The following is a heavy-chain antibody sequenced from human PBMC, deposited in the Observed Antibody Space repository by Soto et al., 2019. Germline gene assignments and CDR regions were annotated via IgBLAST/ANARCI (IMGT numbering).Heavy chain of an antibody. CDR3: AKAPAPGRYGDYVNYFYWFDP. D-gene: IGHD4-17*01. J-gene: IGHJ5*02. Sequence: GASVKVSCKASGGTFSSYTISWVRQAPGQGLEWMGRIIPILGIANYAQKFQGRVTITADKSTSTAYMELSSLRSEDTAVYYCAKAPAPGRYGDYVNYFYWFDPWGQGTLVTVSS. CDR2: IIPILGIA. CDR1: GGTFSSYT. V-gene: IGHV1-69*02.